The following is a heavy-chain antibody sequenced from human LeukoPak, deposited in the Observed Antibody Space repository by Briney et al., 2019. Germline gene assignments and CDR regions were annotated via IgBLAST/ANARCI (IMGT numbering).Heavy chain of an antibody. D-gene: IGHD6-19*01. CDR1: GFTFSSYA. J-gene: IGHJ4*02. V-gene: IGHV3-23*01. CDR3: AREEIPGWYAD. Sequence: GGSLRLSCAASGFTFSSYAMSWVRQAPGKGLEWVSAISGSGGSTYYADSVKGRFTISRDNSKNTLYLQMKSLRAEDTAVYYCAREEIPGWYADWGQGTLVTVSS. CDR2: ISGSGGST.